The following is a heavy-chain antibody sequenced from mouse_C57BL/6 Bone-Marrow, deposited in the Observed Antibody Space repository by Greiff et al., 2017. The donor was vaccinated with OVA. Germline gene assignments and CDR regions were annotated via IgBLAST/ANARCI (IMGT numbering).Heavy chain of an antibody. V-gene: IGHV14-3*01. CDR2: IDPANGNT. Sequence: EVQGVESVAELVRPGASVKLSCTASGFNIKNTYMHWVKQRPEQGLEWIGRIDPANGNTKYAPKFQGKATITADTSSNTAYLQLSSLTSEDTAIYYCARWSGYDPYYFDYWGQGTTLTVSS. CDR1: GFNIKNTY. CDR3: ARWSGYDPYYFDY. D-gene: IGHD2-2*01. J-gene: IGHJ2*01.